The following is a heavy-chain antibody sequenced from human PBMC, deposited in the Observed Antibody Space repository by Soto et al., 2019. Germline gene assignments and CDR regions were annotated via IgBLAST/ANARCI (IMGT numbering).Heavy chain of an antibody. CDR1: GCSISSYY. D-gene: IGHD3-3*01. Sequence: PSETLSLTCTVSGCSISSYYWSWIRQPPGKGLEWIGYIYYSGSTNYNPSLKSRVTISVDTSKNQFSLKLSSVTAADTAVYYCARRVTIFGVVSLYYMDVWGKGTTVTVSS. V-gene: IGHV4-59*08. J-gene: IGHJ6*03. CDR3: ARRVTIFGVVSLYYMDV. CDR2: IYYSGST.